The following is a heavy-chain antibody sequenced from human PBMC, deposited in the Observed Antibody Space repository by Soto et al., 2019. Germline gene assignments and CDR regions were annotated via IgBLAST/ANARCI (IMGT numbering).Heavy chain of an antibody. Sequence: GGSLRLSCAASGFTFSGSAMHWVRQASGKGLEWVGRIRSKANSYATAYAASVKGRFTISRDDSKNTAYLQMNSLKTEDTAVYYCTRSPSYCTNGVCYTGIDYYYGMDVWGQGTTVTVSS. V-gene: IGHV3-73*01. CDR2: IRSKANSYAT. CDR3: TRSPSYCTNGVCYTGIDYYYGMDV. CDR1: GFTFSGSA. D-gene: IGHD2-8*01. J-gene: IGHJ6*02.